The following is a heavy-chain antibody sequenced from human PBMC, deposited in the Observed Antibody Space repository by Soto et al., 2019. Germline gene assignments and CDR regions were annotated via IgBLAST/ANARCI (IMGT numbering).Heavy chain of an antibody. CDR2: ISYDGSNK. CDR3: AKAAPKWVDTVTTGYWYFDL. V-gene: IGHV3-30*18. D-gene: IGHD4-17*01. Sequence: QVQLVESGGGVVQPGRSLRLSCAASGFTFSSYGMHWVRQAPGKGLEWVAVISYDGSNKYYADSVKGRFTISRDNSKNTLYLQMNSLRAEDTAVYYCAKAAPKWVDTVTTGYWYFDLWGRGTLVTVSS. CDR1: GFTFSSYG. J-gene: IGHJ2*01.